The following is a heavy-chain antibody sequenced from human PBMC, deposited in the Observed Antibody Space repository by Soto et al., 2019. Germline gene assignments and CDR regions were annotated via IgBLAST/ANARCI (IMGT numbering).Heavy chain of an antibody. D-gene: IGHD5-12*01. V-gene: IGHV6-1*01. CDR1: GFSVSSNSAS. CDR2: TYFRSKWYN. CDR3: AKGDNLGPKTGYAFDP. Sequence: PSQTLSVTCAISGFSVSSNSASWNCIRQSPSRGLEWLGRTYFRSKWYNDYAVSVKSRIIINPDTSNNQFSLQLNSVTPEDTAVYFCAKGDNLGPKTGYAFDPWGQGIMVTVSS. J-gene: IGHJ5*02.